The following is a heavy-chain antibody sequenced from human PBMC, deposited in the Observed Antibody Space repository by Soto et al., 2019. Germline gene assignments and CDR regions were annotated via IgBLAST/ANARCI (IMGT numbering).Heavy chain of an antibody. Sequence: SETLSLTCTVSGGSISSYYWSWIRQPPGKGLEWIGYIYYSGSTNYNPSLKSRVTISVDTSKNQFSLKLSSVTAADTAVYYCARQSTNYYDSSGYFDNWGQGNLVTVSS. CDR3: ARQSTNYYDSSGYFDN. V-gene: IGHV4-59*01. J-gene: IGHJ4*02. D-gene: IGHD3-22*01. CDR1: GGSISSYY. CDR2: IYYSGST.